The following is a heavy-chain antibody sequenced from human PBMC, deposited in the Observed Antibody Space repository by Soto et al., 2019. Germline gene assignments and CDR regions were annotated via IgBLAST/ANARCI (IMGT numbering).Heavy chain of an antibody. CDR3: AMLTYNWNDADFDY. Sequence: GESLKISCKGSGYRFINFWNGWVRQVPGKGLEWMGIVYAGDSDTKYSPSFQGQVTISVDKSISTAYLEWSSLKASDTAVYYCAMLTYNWNDADFDYWCQGTLVTVSS. V-gene: IGHV5-51*01. D-gene: IGHD1-1*01. J-gene: IGHJ4*02. CDR1: GYRFINFW. CDR2: VYAGDSDT.